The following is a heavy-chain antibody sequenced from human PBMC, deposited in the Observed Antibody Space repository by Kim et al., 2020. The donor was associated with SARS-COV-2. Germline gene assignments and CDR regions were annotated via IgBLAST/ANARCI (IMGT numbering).Heavy chain of an antibody. V-gene: IGHV3-33*01. D-gene: IGHD3-10*01. CDR1: GFTFSSYG. J-gene: IGHJ3*02. CDR3: ARDFLVVRGVTGNAFDI. CDR2: IWYDGSNK. Sequence: GGSLRLSCAASGFTFSSYGMHWVRQAPGKGLEWVAVIWYDGSNKYYADSVKGRFTISRDNSKNTLYLQMNSLRAEDTAVYYCARDFLVVRGVTGNAFDIWGQATMVTVSA.